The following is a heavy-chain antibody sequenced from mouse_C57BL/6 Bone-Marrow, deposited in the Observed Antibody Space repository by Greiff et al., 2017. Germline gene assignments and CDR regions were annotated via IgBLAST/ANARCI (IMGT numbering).Heavy chain of an antibody. CDR1: GFTFSSYG. Sequence: EVKVVESGGDLVKPGGSLKLSCAASGFTFSSYGMSWVRQTPDKRLEWVATIRSGGSYTYYPDSVKGRFTISRDNAKNTLYLQMSSLKSEDTAMYYCARQTVVHYYAMDYWGQGTSVTVSS. V-gene: IGHV5-6*01. J-gene: IGHJ4*01. D-gene: IGHD1-1*01. CDR3: ARQTVVHYYAMDY. CDR2: IRSGGSYT.